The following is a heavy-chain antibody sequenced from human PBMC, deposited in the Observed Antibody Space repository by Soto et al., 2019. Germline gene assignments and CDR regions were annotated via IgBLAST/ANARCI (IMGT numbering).Heavy chain of an antibody. CDR2: ISYDGSDK. Sequence: QVQLVESGGGVVQPGRSLRLSCAASGFTFSSYGMHWVRQAPDKGLEWVAVISYDGSDKYYADSVKGRFTIPRDNSKNTLYLQMNSLRAEDTAVYYCAKGSAGDHNWGQGTLVTVSS. V-gene: IGHV3-30*18. CDR1: GFTFSSYG. J-gene: IGHJ4*02. CDR3: AKGSAGDHN.